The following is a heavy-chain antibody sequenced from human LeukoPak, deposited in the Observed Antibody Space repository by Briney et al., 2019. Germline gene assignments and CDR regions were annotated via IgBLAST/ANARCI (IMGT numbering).Heavy chain of an antibody. CDR2: INHSGST. J-gene: IGHJ4*02. V-gene: IGHV4-34*01. CDR3: ARGLPRYSSSWYVDY. CDR1: GGSFSSYY. D-gene: IGHD6-13*01. Sequence: SETLSLTCAVYGGSFSSYYWSWIRQPPGKGLEWIGEINHSGSTNYNPSLKSRVTISVDTSKNQFSLKLSSVTAADTAVYYCARGLPRYSSSWYVDYWGQGTLVTVSS.